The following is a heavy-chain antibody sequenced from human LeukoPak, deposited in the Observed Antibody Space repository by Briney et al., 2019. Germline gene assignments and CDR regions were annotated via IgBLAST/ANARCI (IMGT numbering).Heavy chain of an antibody. J-gene: IGHJ2*01. CDR2: VSSSGST. D-gene: IGHD4-23*01. V-gene: IGHV4-59*01. Sequence: PSETLSLTCTVSGGSISDYYWSWIRQPSEKSLEWIGYVSSSGSTSYNPSLRTRLAIPMDTSKNQFSLKLNSVTAADPAVYYCARDIDGGNYWYFDLWGRGTLVTVSS. CDR1: GGSISDYY. CDR3: ARDIDGGNYWYFDL.